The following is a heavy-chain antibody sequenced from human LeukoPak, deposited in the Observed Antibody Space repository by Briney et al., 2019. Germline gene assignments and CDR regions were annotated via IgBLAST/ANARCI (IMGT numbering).Heavy chain of an antibody. V-gene: IGHV3-23*01. J-gene: IGHJ6*03. D-gene: IGHD6-6*01. CDR2: VRPSGGGT. Sequence: GGSLRLSCAASGFTFSTYAVSWVRQAPGKGLEWVSAVRPSGGGTFYADSVKGRFTVSRDNAKNSLYLQVNSLRAEDTAVYYCASGSAARPDYYYYYMDVWGKGTTVTVSS. CDR3: ASGSAARPDYYYYYMDV. CDR1: GFTFSTYA.